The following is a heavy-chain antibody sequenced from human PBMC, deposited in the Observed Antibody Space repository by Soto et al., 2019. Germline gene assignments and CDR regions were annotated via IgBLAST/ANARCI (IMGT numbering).Heavy chain of an antibody. CDR2: IRSKANSYAT. D-gene: IGHD2-15*01. J-gene: IGHJ6*03. CDR3: TRLPTPGYCSGGSCYSGMDYYYYYMDV. CDR1: GFTFSGSA. Sequence: GGSLRLSCAASGFTFSGSAMHWVRQASGKGLEWVGRIRSKANSYATAYAASVKGRFTISRDDSKNTAYLQMNSLKTEDTAVYYCTRLPTPGYCSGGSCYSGMDYYYYYMDVWGKGTTVTVSS. V-gene: IGHV3-73*01.